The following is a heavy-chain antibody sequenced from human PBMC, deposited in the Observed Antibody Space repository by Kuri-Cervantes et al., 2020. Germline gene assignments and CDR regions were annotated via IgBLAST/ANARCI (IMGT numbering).Heavy chain of an antibody. CDR1: GGSISSGDYY. CDR3: ARGGISGSYYLDAFDI. V-gene: IGHV4-30-4*01. Sequence: SETLSLTCTVSGGSISSGDYYWSWIRQPPGKGLEWIGYIYYSGSTYYNPSLKSRVTISVDTSKNQFSLKLSSVTTADTAVYYCARGGISGSYYLDAFDIWGQGTMVTVS. D-gene: IGHD1-26*01. J-gene: IGHJ3*02. CDR2: IYYSGST.